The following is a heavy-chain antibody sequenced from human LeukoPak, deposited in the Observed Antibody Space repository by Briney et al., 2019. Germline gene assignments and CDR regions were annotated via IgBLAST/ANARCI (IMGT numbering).Heavy chain of an antibody. CDR1: GGSISSYY. CDR3: AGAPRGWSHFDY. CDR2: IYYSGST. Sequence: SETLSLTCTVSGGSISSYYWSWIRQPPGKGLEWIGYIYYSGSTNYNPSLKSRVTISVDTSKNQLSLKLSSVTAADTAVYYCAGAPRGWSHFDYWGQGTLVTVSS. V-gene: IGHV4-59*01. J-gene: IGHJ4*02. D-gene: IGHD6-19*01.